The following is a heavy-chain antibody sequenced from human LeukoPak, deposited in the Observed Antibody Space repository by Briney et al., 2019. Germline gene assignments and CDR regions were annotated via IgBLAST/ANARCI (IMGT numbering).Heavy chain of an antibody. CDR1: GYTFTSYY. CDR3: AREGLPWFGELC. D-gene: IGHD3-10*01. J-gene: IGHJ4*02. Sequence: GASVKVSCKASGYTFTSYYMHWVRQAPGQGLEWMGIINPSGGSTSYAQKFQGRVTMTRDMSTSTVYMELSSLRSEDTAVYYCAREGLPWFGELCWGQGTLVTVSS. CDR2: INPSGGST. V-gene: IGHV1-46*01.